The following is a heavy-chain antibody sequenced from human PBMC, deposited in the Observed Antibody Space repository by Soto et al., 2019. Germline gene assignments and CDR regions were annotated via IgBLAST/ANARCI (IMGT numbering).Heavy chain of an antibody. CDR1: GFTFSSYA. Sequence: EVQLLESGGGLVQPGGSLRLSCAASGFTFSSYAMNWVRQAPGKGLEWVSVITGSGDSTYYADSVKCRFTISRDNSKNTLYVQMNSLRAEDTAVYYCAKAISGYNAPLDHWGQGTRVTVSS. CDR2: ITGSGDST. J-gene: IGHJ4*02. D-gene: IGHD1-20*01. CDR3: AKAISGYNAPLDH. V-gene: IGHV3-23*01.